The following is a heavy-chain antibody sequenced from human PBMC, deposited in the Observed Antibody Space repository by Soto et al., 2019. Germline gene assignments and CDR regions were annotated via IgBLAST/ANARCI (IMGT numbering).Heavy chain of an antibody. Sequence: PSETLSLTCTVSGGSISSSSYYWGWIRQPPGKGLEWIGSIYYSGSTYYNPSLKSRVTISVDTSKNQFSLKLSSVTAADTAVYYCARRFRKLGPDAFDSWGQGTMVTVSS. D-gene: IGHD1-7*01. CDR3: ARRFRKLGPDAFDS. V-gene: IGHV4-39*01. J-gene: IGHJ3*02. CDR2: IYYSGST. CDR1: GGSISSSSYY.